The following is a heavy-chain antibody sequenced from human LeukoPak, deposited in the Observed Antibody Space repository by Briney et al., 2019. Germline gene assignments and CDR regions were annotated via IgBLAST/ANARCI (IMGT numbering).Heavy chain of an antibody. V-gene: IGHV4-59*08. Sequence: PETLSLTCTVSGGSISSNYWSWIRQPSGKGLEWIGYIYYSGSTNYNPSLKSRVTISVDTSKNQFSLKLSSVTAADTAVYYCARHYCSSTSCSPRWFDYWGQGTLVTVSS. CDR2: IYYSGST. CDR1: GGSISSNY. J-gene: IGHJ4*02. CDR3: ARHYCSSTSCSPRWFDY. D-gene: IGHD2-2*01.